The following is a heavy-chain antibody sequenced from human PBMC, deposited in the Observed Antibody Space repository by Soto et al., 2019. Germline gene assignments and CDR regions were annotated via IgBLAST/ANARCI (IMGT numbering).Heavy chain of an antibody. V-gene: IGHV3-23*01. CDR3: AITYYYDSSGYYPGSYFDY. Sequence: GPLRSSGAASGFTFSSYDMSWVRQAPGKGLGWVSAISGNGGSTYYADSVKGRFTMSRNNCKSTLYLQMNSLRAEDTAVYYCAITYYYDSSGYYPGSYFDYWGQGTLVTVSS. J-gene: IGHJ4*02. CDR1: GFTFSSYD. D-gene: IGHD3-22*01. CDR2: ISGNGGST.